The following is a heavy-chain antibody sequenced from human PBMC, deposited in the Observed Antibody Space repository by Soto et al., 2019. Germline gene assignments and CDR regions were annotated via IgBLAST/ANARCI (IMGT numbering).Heavy chain of an antibody. V-gene: IGHV1-2*04. J-gene: IGHJ4*02. Sequence: ASVKVSCKASGYSFTGYYMHLVRQAPGQGLEWMGWINPNSGGTNYAQKFQGWVTMTRDTSISTAYMELNRLRSDDTAVYYCARNKGSSWTDFDYWGQGALVTVSS. CDR1: GYSFTGYY. CDR2: INPNSGGT. D-gene: IGHD6-13*01. CDR3: ARNKGSSWTDFDY.